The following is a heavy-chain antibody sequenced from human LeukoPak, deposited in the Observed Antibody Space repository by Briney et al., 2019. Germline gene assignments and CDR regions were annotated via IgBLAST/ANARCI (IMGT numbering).Heavy chain of an antibody. V-gene: IGHV1-2*02. J-gene: IGHJ3*02. CDR3: ARGRAPSSGSRYSYGFTYDAFDI. Sequence: WASVKVSCKASGYTFTGYYMHWVRQAPGQGLEWMGWINPNSGGTNYAQKFQGRVTMTRDTSISTAYMELSRLRSDDTAVYYCARGRAPSSGSRYSYGFTYDAFDIWGQGTMVTVS. CDR2: INPNSGGT. D-gene: IGHD5-18*01. CDR1: GYTFTGYY.